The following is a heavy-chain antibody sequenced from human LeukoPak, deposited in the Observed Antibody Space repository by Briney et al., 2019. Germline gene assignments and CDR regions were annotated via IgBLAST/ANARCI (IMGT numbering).Heavy chain of an antibody. CDR3: ARVSMATIHYYYYGMDV. Sequence: GASVKVSCKASGGTFSSYAISWVRQAPGQGLEWMGGIIPIFGTANYAQKFQGRVTITADESTSTAYMELSSLRSEDTAVYYCARVSMATIHYYYYGMDVWGQGTTVTVS. J-gene: IGHJ6*02. CDR2: IIPIFGTA. D-gene: IGHD5-24*01. CDR1: GGTFSSYA. V-gene: IGHV1-69*13.